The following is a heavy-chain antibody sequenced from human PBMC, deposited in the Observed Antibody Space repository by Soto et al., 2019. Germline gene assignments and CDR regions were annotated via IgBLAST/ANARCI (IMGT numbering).Heavy chain of an antibody. CDR1: GYTFTDYF. J-gene: IGHJ5*02. V-gene: IGHV1-2*02. Sequence: GASVKVSCKTSGYTFTDYFIHWVRQAPGQGFEWMGWINPKSHGTNYAQKFQGRVTMTRDTSNSTAYMELRGLTSDDTAVYYCARVTLKAGNWFDPWGQGTLVTVSS. CDR3: ARVTLKAGNWFDP. CDR2: INPKSHGT.